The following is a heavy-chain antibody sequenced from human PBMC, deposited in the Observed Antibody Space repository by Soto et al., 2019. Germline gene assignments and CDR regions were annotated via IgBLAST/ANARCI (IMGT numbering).Heavy chain of an antibody. J-gene: IGHJ4*02. CDR2: IYYSGST. D-gene: IGHD1-26*01. V-gene: IGHV4-39*01. CDR1: GGSISSSSYY. Sequence: SETLSLTCPVSGGSISSSSYYWGWIRQPPGKGLEWIGSIYYSGSTYYNPSLKSRVTISVDTSKNQFSLKLSSVTAADTAVYYCARLVGATLYFDYWGQGTLVTVSS. CDR3: ARLVGATLYFDY.